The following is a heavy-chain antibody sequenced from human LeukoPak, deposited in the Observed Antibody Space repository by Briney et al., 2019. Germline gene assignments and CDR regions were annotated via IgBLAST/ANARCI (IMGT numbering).Heavy chain of an antibody. J-gene: IGHJ4*02. Sequence: GRSLRLSCAVSGFTFSSYGMHWVRQAPGKGLEGLAVIWYDGSNKYYADSVKGRFTISRDNSKNTLYLQMNSLRAEDTAVYYCARGRGYSGYEAIEYWGQGTLVTVSS. V-gene: IGHV3-33*01. D-gene: IGHD5-12*01. CDR2: IWYDGSNK. CDR3: ARGRGYSGYEAIEY. CDR1: GFTFSSYG.